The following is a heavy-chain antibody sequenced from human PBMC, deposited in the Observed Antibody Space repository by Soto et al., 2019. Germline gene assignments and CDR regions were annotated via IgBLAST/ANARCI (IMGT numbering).Heavy chain of an antibody. CDR3: ARDARSPDSNWFDP. Sequence: SETLSLTCTVSGGSISSGGYYWSWIRQHPGKGLEWIGYIYYSGSTYCNPSLKSRVTISVDTSKNQFSLKLSSVTAADTAVYYCARDARSPDSNWFDPWGQGTLVTVSS. V-gene: IGHV4-31*03. CDR2: IYYSGST. J-gene: IGHJ5*02. CDR1: GGSISSGGYY. D-gene: IGHD3-10*01.